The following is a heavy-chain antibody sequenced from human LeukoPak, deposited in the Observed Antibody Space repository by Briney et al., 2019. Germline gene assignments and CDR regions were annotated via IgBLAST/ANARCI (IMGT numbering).Heavy chain of an antibody. CDR3: AREAYDSGSYYFDY. D-gene: IGHD3-10*01. CDR1: GFTFSSYW. CDR2: INSEGTGT. J-gene: IGHJ4*02. V-gene: IGHV3-74*01. Sequence: GGSLRLSCAVSGFTFSSYWMHWVRQAPGKGLVWVSRINSEGTGTSYADSVKGRFTISRDNAKNTLYLQMNSLRAEDTAVYYCAREAYDSGSYYFDYWGQGTLVTVSS.